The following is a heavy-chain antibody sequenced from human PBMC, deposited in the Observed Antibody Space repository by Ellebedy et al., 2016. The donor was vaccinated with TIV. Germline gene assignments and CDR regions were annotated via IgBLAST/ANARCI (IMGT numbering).Heavy chain of an antibody. CDR3: ARDGSIAVDGTSDY. CDR1: GFTFSRFA. V-gene: IGHV3-30*04. J-gene: IGHJ4*02. CDR2: ISYDGNNK. D-gene: IGHD6-19*01. Sequence: GESLKISXAASGFTFSRFAMHWVRQAPGKGLEWVAVISYDGNNKYYADSVKGRFTISRDNSKNTLYLQMNSLRAEDTAVYYCARDGSIAVDGTSDYWGQGTLVTVSS.